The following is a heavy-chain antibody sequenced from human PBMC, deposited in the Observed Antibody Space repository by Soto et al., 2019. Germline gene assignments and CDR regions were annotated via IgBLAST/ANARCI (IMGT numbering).Heavy chain of an antibody. D-gene: IGHD2-15*01. CDR3: AKDKGLSCSGGSCLEFYSYGMDV. Sequence: PGGSLRLSCAASGSTFSSYAMHWVRQAPGKGLEWVALISYDGSNKYNADSVRGRFTISRDNSKNRLYLQMNSLRAEDTAVYHCAKDKGLSCSGGSCLEFYSYGMDVWGQGTTVTVSS. J-gene: IGHJ6*02. V-gene: IGHV3-30*18. CDR1: GSTFSSYA. CDR2: ISYDGSNK.